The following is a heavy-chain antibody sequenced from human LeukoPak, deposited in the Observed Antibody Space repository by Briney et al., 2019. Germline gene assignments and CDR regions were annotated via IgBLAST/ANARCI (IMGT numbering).Heavy chain of an antibody. CDR2: IYYTGNT. Sequence: SETLSLTCTVSGGSVSSGDYYWSWIRQPPGKGLEWIGSIYYTGNTFYNPSLKSRGTLSIDTSKNQFSLKLTSVTAADTAVYYCASPSLMSGEPSYFDFWGQGTLVSVSA. J-gene: IGHJ4*02. CDR1: GGSVSSGDYY. CDR3: ASPSLMSGEPSYFDF. V-gene: IGHV4-39*07. D-gene: IGHD4-17*01.